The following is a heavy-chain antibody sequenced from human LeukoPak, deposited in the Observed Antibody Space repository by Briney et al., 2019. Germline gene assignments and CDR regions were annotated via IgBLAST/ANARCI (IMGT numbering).Heavy chain of an antibody. CDR3: ARGYYYDSSGYYFLDY. CDR1: GFTFSSYS. CDR2: ISSSSSYI. Sequence: GGSLRLSCAASGFTFSSYSMNWVRQAPGKGLDWVSSISSSSSYIYYADSVKGRFTISRDNAKNSLYLQMNSLRAEDTAVYYCARGYYYDSSGYYFLDYWGQGTLVIVSS. J-gene: IGHJ4*02. V-gene: IGHV3-21*01. D-gene: IGHD3-22*01.